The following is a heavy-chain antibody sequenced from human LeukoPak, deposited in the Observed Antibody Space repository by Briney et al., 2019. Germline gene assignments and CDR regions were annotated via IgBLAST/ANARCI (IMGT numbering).Heavy chain of an antibody. D-gene: IGHD4-17*01. CDR1: GFTFSSYA. CDR2: ISASGGST. J-gene: IGHJ6*02. Sequence: PGGSLRLSCAASGFTFSSYAMSWVRQAPGKGLEWVSVISASGGSTYYADSVKGRFTISRDNSKNTLYLQMNSLRAEDTAVYYCAKAAYGDYGGYYYYGMDVWGQGTTVTVSS. V-gene: IGHV3-23*01. CDR3: AKAAYGDYGGYYYYGMDV.